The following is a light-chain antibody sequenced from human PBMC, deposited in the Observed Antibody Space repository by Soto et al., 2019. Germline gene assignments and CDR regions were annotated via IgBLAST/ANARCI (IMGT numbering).Light chain of an antibody. CDR3: QQYGSSPRT. Sequence: EIVSTHSPGTLSLSPGERATLSCRASQSVSSSYLAWYQQKPGQAPRLLIYGASSRATGIPDRFSGSGSGTDFTLTISRLEPEDFAVYYCQQYGSSPRTFGQGTKV. CDR2: GAS. J-gene: IGKJ1*01. CDR1: QSVSSSY. V-gene: IGKV3-20*01.